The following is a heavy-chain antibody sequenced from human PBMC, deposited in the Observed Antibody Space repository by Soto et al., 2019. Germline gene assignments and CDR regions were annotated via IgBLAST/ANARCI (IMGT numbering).Heavy chain of an antibody. CDR3: ARGAPLIVGATSFDS. D-gene: IGHD1-26*01. CDR1: GGSISSGGYY. CDR2: IYYSGST. J-gene: IGHJ4*02. V-gene: IGHV4-31*03. Sequence: SETLSLTCTVSGGSISSGGYYWSWIRQHPGKGLEWIGYIYYSGSTYYNPSLKSRVTISVDTSKNQFSLKLSSVTAADTAVYYCARGAPLIVGATSFDSWGQGTLVTVSS.